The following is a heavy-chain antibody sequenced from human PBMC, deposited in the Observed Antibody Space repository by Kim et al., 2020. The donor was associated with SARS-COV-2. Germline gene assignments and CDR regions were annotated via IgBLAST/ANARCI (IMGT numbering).Heavy chain of an antibody. D-gene: IGHD3-3*01. J-gene: IGHJ5*02. CDR2: FDPEDGET. V-gene: IGHV1-24*01. Sequence: ASVKVSCKVSGYTLTELSMHWVRQAPGKGLEWMGGFDPEDGETIYAQKFQGRVTMTEDTSTDTAYMELSSLRSEDTAVYYCATSITICGGFDPWGQGTLVTVSS. CDR1: GYTLTELS. CDR3: ATSITICGGFDP.